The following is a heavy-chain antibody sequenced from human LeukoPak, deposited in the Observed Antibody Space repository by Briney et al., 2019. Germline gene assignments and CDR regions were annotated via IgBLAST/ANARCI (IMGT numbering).Heavy chain of an antibody. CDR3: ARASGRFTTDWAPWMGFDR. V-gene: IGHV4-61*02. Sequence: SETLSLTCKVCGDSLCIGSYYCTWTRQPAGKGIEWHGVVYTRGTTNYNSSLKSRVTVSQDTSKNQFFLRLPSVTVAHAAVYYCARASGRFTTDWAPWMGFDRWGQGSLVTVCS. CDR1: GDSLCIGSYY. J-gene: IGHJ4*02. CDR2: VYTRGTT. D-gene: IGHD2/OR15-2a*01.